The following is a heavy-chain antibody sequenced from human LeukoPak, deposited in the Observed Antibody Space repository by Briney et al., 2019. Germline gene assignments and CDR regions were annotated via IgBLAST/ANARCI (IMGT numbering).Heavy chain of an antibody. D-gene: IGHD2-15*01. CDR2: IYYRGST. CDR3: ARQVVVVGTSVRYYYYGLDV. V-gene: IGHV4-31*03. CDR1: GDSISSGTYY. Sequence: SQTLSLTCTVSGDSISSGTYYWSWIRQHPGKGLEWIGFIYYRGSTSYNPSLKSRLTISLDTSKNQFSLKLNSMTAADTAVYYCARQVVVVGTSVRYYYYGLDVWGQGTTVTVSS. J-gene: IGHJ6*02.